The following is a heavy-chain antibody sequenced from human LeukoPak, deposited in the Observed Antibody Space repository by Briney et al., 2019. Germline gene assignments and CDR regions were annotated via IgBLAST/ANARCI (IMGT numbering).Heavy chain of an antibody. CDR1: GFTFSRYG. D-gene: IGHD3-10*01. Sequence: GGSLRLSCAASGFTFSRYGFHWVRQTPGKGLEWVAFISDSGGDKRFGDSVKGRFTISRDKSKNTVNLQMSSLRVEDTAVYYCARDGGSESYALDYWGQETLVTVST. CDR2: ISDSGGDK. V-gene: IGHV3-30*02. J-gene: IGHJ4*02. CDR3: ARDGGSESYALDY.